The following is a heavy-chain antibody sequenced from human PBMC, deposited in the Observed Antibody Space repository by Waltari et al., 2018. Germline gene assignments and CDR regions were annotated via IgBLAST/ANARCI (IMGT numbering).Heavy chain of an antibody. CDR1: GGSISSSSYY. CDR3: ARHAPKMDIVVMVAASH. D-gene: IGHD2-15*01. CDR2: SFYSGST. V-gene: IGHV4-39*01. Sequence: QVQLQESGPGLVKPSEILSLTCTVSGGSISSSSYYWGWIRQSPRKGLEWIGSSFYSGSTNSNPYIKSRVTISGDTSKNQCTLKLSSVTAADTAVYYCARHAPKMDIVVMVAASHWGQGTLVTVSS. J-gene: IGHJ4*02.